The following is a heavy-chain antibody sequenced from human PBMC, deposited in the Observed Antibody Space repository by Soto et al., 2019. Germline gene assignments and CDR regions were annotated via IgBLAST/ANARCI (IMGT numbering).Heavy chain of an antibody. CDR3: ARIPAAAILSDYFDY. CDR1: GGSISSGGYY. CDR2: IYYSGST. V-gene: IGHV4-31*03. J-gene: IGHJ4*02. Sequence: PSETLSLTCTVSGGSISSGGYYWSWIRQHPGKGLEWIGYIYYSGSTYYNPSLKSRVTISVDTSKNQFSLRLSSVTAADTAVYYCARIPAAAILSDYFDYWGQGTLVTVSS. D-gene: IGHD2-2*01.